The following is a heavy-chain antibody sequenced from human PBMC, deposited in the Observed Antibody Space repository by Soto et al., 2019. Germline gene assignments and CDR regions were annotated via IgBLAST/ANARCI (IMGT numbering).Heavy chain of an antibody. Sequence: PGESLKISCKGSGYSFTSYWIGWVRQMPGKGLEWMGIIYPGDSDTRYSPSFQGQVTISADKSISTAYLQWSSLKASDTAMYYCARQVEQIYSYSGMDVWSKGTPVTVSS. CDR1: GYSFTSYW. D-gene: IGHD6-13*01. V-gene: IGHV5-51*01. CDR3: ARQVEQIYSYSGMDV. J-gene: IGHJ6*04. CDR2: IYPGDSDT.